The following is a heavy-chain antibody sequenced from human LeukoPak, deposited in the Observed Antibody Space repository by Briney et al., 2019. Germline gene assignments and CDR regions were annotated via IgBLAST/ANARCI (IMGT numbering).Heavy chain of an antibody. CDR2: MNPNSGNA. D-gene: IGHD6-19*01. Sequence: ASVKVSCKASGYTFTSYDINWVRQATGQGLEWMGWMNPNSGNAGYAQKFQGRVTMTRNTSISTAYMELNSLRDEDTAVYYCASYIAVAGAFGYWGQGTLVTVSS. CDR1: GYTFTSYD. J-gene: IGHJ4*02. V-gene: IGHV1-8*01. CDR3: ASYIAVAGAFGY.